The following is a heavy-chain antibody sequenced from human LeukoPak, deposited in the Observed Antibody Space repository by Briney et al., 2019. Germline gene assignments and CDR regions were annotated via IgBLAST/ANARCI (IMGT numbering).Heavy chain of an antibody. D-gene: IGHD1-26*01. Sequence: GRSLRLSCAASGFTFSSYGMHWVRQAPGKGLEWVAVIWYDGSNKYYADSVKGRFTISRDNSKNTLYLQMNSLRAEDTAVYYCARADPDSGSYERGSYFDYWGQGTLVTVSS. J-gene: IGHJ4*02. CDR1: GFTFSSYG. CDR2: IWYDGSNK. V-gene: IGHV3-33*01. CDR3: ARADPDSGSYERGSYFDY.